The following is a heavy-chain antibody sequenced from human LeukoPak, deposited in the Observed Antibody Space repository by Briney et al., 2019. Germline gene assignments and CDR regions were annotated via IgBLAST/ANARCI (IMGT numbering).Heavy chain of an antibody. Sequence: SGPTLVKPTQTLTLTCTFSGFSLSTSGVGVGWIRQPPGKALEWLALIYWDDDKRYSPSLKSRLTITKDTSKNQVVLTMTNMDPVDTGTYYFSHSGTHLRYFDWLLYRHYYYYMDFWGKGTTVTVSS. V-gene: IGHV2-5*02. D-gene: IGHD3-9*01. CDR3: SHSGTHLRYFDWLLYRHYYYYMDF. CDR1: GFSLSTSGVG. CDR2: IYWDDDK. J-gene: IGHJ6*03.